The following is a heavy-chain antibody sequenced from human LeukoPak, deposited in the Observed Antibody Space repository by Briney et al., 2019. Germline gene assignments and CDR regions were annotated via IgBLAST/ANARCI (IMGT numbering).Heavy chain of an antibody. Sequence: TGGSLRLSCAASGFTFSSYSMNWVRQAPGKGLEWVSYISSSSSTIYYADSVKGRFTISRDNAKNSLYLQMNSLRAEDTAVYYCARALDIVVVPAAIRPYYYYMDVWGKGTTVTVSS. CDR2: ISSSSSTI. J-gene: IGHJ6*03. CDR3: ARALDIVVVPAAIRPYYYYMDV. CDR1: GFTFSSYS. D-gene: IGHD2-2*02. V-gene: IGHV3-48*01.